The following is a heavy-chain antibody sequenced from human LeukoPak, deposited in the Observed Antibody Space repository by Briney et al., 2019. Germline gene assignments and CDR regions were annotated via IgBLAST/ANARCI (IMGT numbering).Heavy chain of an antibody. J-gene: IGHJ4*02. V-gene: IGHV3-23*01. Sequence: GGSLRLACAASGFRFSSYAMSWVRQAPGKGLEWVSAISGSGGSTYYADSVKGRFTISRDNSKNTLYLQMNSLRAEDTAVYYCAKVIVQQLVFDYWGQGTLATVSS. D-gene: IGHD6-13*01. CDR2: ISGSGGST. CDR3: AKVIVQQLVFDY. CDR1: GFRFSSYA.